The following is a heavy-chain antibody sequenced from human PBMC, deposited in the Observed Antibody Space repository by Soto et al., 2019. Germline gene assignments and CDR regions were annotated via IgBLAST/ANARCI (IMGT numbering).Heavy chain of an antibody. CDR2: IKPGTGTT. CDR1: GYSFITSA. D-gene: IGHD2-21*01. CDR3: ARGVGHTYSSNYGTEV. Sequence: VSCKTSGYSFITSAMHWVRQAPGQRLEWLGWIKPGTGTTKYSQKFQGRVNITRDTSASTAYLELSTLRSEDTAVYFCARGVGHTYSSNYGTEVWGPATPLTVSS. J-gene: IGHJ6*02. V-gene: IGHV1-3*01.